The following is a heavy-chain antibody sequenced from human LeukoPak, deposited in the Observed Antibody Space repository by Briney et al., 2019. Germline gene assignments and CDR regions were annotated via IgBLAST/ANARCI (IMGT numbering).Heavy chain of an antibody. CDR1: GYSFTSYW. Sequence: GESLKISCKGSGYSFTSYWIGWVRQMPGKGLEWMGIIYPGDSDTRYSPSFQGQVTISADKSISTAYLQWSSLKASDTAMYYCARGVGATPFYYYYYYMDVWGKGTTVTVSS. CDR2: IYPGDSDT. D-gene: IGHD1-26*01. CDR3: ARGVGATPFYYYYYYMDV. V-gene: IGHV5-51*01. J-gene: IGHJ6*03.